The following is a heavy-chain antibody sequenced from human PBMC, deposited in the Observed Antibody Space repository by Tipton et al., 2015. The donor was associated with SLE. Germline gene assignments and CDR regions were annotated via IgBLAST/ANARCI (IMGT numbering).Heavy chain of an antibody. CDR1: GFTVSSNY. D-gene: IGHD1-26*01. CDR2: IYSGGST. Sequence: QLVQSGGGLVQPGGSLRLSCAASGFTVSSNYMSWVRQAPGKGLEWVSGIYSGGSTYYADSVKGRVTISRDNSKNTLYLQMNSLRAEDTALYYCARVRVGATADAFDLWGQGTTVTVSS. J-gene: IGHJ3*01. V-gene: IGHV3-53*04. CDR3: ARVRVGATADAFDL.